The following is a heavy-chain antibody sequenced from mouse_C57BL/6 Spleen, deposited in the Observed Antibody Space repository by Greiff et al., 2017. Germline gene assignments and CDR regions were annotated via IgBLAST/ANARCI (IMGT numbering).Heavy chain of an antibody. Sequence: VQLVESGAELAKPGASVKLSCKASGYTFTSYWMHWVKQRPGQGLEWIGYINPSSGYTKYNQKFKDKATLTADKSSSTAYMQLSSLTYEDSAVYYGAIYYGSSHYAMDYWGQGTSVTVSS. CDR2: INPSSGYT. D-gene: IGHD1-1*01. CDR1: GYTFTSYW. CDR3: AIYYGSSHYAMDY. V-gene: IGHV1-7*01. J-gene: IGHJ4*01.